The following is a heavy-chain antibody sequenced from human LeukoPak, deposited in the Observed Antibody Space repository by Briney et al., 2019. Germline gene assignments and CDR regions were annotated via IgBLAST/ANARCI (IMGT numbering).Heavy chain of an antibody. D-gene: IGHD1-26*01. CDR2: ISVSGGNT. CDR1: GFIFNSYA. CDR3: AKESPGWELLQIFDY. Sequence: AGGSLRLSCAASGFIFNSYAMTWVRQAPGKGLEWVSSISVSGGNTHNADSVKGRFTISRDNSKNTLYLQVNSLRAEDTAVYYCAKESPGWELLQIFDYWGQGTLVTVSS. J-gene: IGHJ4*02. V-gene: IGHV3-23*01.